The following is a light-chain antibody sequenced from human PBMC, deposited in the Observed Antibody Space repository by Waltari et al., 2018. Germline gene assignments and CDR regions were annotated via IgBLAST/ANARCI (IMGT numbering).Light chain of an antibody. CDR3: QQRSNWPGT. V-gene: IGKV3-11*01. CDR1: QSVRNY. J-gene: IGKJ1*01. Sequence: DIVLTQSPATLSLSPGERATLSCRASQSVRNYLASYQQRPGQAPRLLIYAASNRATGIPARFSGSGSETDFTLTISSLEPEDFAVYYCQQRSNWPGTFGQGTKVEIK. CDR2: AAS.